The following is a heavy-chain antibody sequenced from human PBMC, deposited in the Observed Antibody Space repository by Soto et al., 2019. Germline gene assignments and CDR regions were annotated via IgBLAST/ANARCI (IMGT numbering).Heavy chain of an antibody. V-gene: IGHV4-34*01. D-gene: IGHD2-15*01. CDR3: ARGGYCSGGSCYGLRFDP. Sequence: QVQLQQWGAGLLKPSETLSLTCAVYGGSFSGYYWSWIRQPPGKGLEWIGEINHSGSTNYNPSLKSRVTISVDTSKNQFSLKLSSVTAADTAVYYCARGGYCSGGSCYGLRFDPWGQGTLVTVSS. CDR2: INHSGST. CDR1: GGSFSGYY. J-gene: IGHJ5*02.